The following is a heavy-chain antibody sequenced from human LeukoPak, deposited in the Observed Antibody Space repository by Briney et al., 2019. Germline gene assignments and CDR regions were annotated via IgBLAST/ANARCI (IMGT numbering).Heavy chain of an antibody. CDR3: ARGLRGAMVGGVIITAFDY. J-gene: IGHJ4*02. Sequence: SETLSLTCAVYGGSFSGYYWSWIRQPPGKGLEWIGEINHSGSTNYNPSLKSRVTISVDTSKNQFSLKLSSVTAADTAVYYCARGLRGAMVGGVIITAFDYWGQGTLVTVSS. V-gene: IGHV4-34*01. CDR1: GGSFSGYY. D-gene: IGHD3-10*01. CDR2: INHSGST.